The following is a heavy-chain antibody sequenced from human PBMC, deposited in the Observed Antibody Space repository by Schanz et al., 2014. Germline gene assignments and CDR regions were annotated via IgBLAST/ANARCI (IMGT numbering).Heavy chain of an antibody. J-gene: IGHJ3*01. CDR3: ARDGGRDGYNLAFDV. D-gene: IGHD5-12*01. CDR1: GFTFSNFA. V-gene: IGHV3-23*01. Sequence: EMQLLESGGGLVQPGGSLRLSCAASGFTFSNFAMTWVRQAPGKGLEWLSTISGSAISTFYADSVKGRFSISRDSSKNTLFLQMNSLRAEDTAVYFCARDGGRDGYNLAFDVWGQGTLVTVSS. CDR2: ISGSAIST.